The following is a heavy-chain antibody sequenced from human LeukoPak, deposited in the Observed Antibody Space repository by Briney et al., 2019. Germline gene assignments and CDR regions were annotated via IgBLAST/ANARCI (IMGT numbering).Heavy chain of an antibody. CDR1: GGSISSGDYYWGGDYY. Sequence: PSETLSLTCTVSGGSISSGDYYWGGDYYWSWIRQPPGKGLEWIGYIYYNGNTFYTPSLKSRVTISVDTSKNQFSLKLTSVTAADTAVYFCTRSKSIDYGDYGWFVYWGQGALVTVS. CDR2: IYYNGNT. D-gene: IGHD4-17*01. V-gene: IGHV4-30-4*01. J-gene: IGHJ4*02. CDR3: TRSKSIDYGDYGWFVY.